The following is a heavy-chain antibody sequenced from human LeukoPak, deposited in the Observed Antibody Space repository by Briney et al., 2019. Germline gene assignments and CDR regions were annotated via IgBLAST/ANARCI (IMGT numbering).Heavy chain of an antibody. D-gene: IGHD6-25*01. CDR3: AKDDNRAALDY. J-gene: IGHJ4*02. CDR1: GFTFSSYA. Sequence: PGGSLRLSCAASGFTFSSYAMHWVRQAPGKGLEWVAVISYDGSNKYYADSVKGRFTISRDNSKNTLYLQMNSLRAEDTAVYYCAKDDNRAALDYWGQGTLVTVSS. CDR2: ISYDGSNK. V-gene: IGHV3-30*04.